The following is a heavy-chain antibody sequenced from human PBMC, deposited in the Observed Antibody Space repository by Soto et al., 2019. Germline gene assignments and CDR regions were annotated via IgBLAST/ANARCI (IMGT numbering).Heavy chain of an antibody. CDR3: ARDAITIFGVVMRPYYYYYMDV. CDR1: GYTFTSYG. J-gene: IGHJ6*03. CDR2: ISAYNGNT. V-gene: IGHV1-18*01. D-gene: IGHD3-3*01. Sequence: ASVKVSCKASGYTFTSYGISWVRQAPGQGLEWMGWISAYNGNTNYAQKLQGRVTMTTETSTSTAYMELRSLRSDDTAVYYCARDAITIFGVVMRPYYYYYMDVWGKGTTVTVSS.